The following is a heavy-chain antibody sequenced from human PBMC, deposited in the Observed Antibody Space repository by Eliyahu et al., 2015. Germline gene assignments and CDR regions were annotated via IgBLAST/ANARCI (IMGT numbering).Heavy chain of an antibody. V-gene: IGHV4-34*01. J-gene: IGHJ4*02. Sequence: QVQLQQWGAGLLKPSETLSLTCAVYGGSFSGXYWSXIRQPPGKGXEWIXXINHXGXTNXNPSLNSRVTIPVDTSKNQFSLKLSSVTAADTAVYYCARRLRLSRFAHSSGWLGGGPVDYWGQGTLVTVSS. CDR1: GGSFSGXY. CDR3: ARRLRLSRFAHSSGWLGGGPVDY. CDR2: INHXGXT. D-gene: IGHD6-19*01.